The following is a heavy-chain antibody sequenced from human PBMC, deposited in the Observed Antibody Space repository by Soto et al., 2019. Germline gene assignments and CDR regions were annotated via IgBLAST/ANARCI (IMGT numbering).Heavy chain of an antibody. CDR2: INWNGGST. J-gene: IGHJ3*02. CDR1: GFTFDDYG. Sequence: RPGGSLGLSCAASGFTFDDYGMSWVRQAPGKGLEWVSGINWNGGSTGYADSVKGRFTISRDNAKNSLYLQMNSLRAEDTALYHCARVRLAVAGTVGAFDIWGQGTMVTVSS. V-gene: IGHV3-20*01. CDR3: ARVRLAVAGTVGAFDI. D-gene: IGHD6-19*01.